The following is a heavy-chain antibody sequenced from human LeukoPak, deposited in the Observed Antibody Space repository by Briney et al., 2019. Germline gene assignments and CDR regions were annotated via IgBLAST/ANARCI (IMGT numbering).Heavy chain of an antibody. D-gene: IGHD1-1*01. CDR1: GFTFSSYA. V-gene: IGHV3-23*01. CDR2: ISGSGGST. Sequence: QTGRSLRLSCAASGFTFSSYAMSWVRQAPGKGLEWVSAISGSGGSTYYADSVKGRFTISRDNSKNTLYLQMNSLRAEDTAVYYCAKDTSRWGPKDYWGQGTLVTVSS. CDR3: AKDTSRWGPKDY. J-gene: IGHJ4*02.